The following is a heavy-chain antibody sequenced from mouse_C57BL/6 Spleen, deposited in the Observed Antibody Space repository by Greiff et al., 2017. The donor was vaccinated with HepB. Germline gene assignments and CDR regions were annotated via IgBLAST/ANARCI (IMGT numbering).Heavy chain of an antibody. CDR1: GYTFTSYW. D-gene: IGHD2-5*01. J-gene: IGHJ1*03. Sequence: QVQLQQSGAELVRPGSSVKLSCKASGYTFTSYWMDWVKQRPGQGLEWIGNIYPSDSETHYNQKFKDKATLTVDKSSSTAYMQLSSLTSEDSAVYYCARRVYYSNYDWYFDVWGTGTTVTVSS. CDR2: IYPSDSET. CDR3: ARRVYYSNYDWYFDV. V-gene: IGHV1-61*01.